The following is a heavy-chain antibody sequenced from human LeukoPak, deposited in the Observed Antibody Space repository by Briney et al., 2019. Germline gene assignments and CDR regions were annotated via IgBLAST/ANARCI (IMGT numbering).Heavy chain of an antibody. Sequence: ASVKVSCKPSGYTFTGYYMHWVRQAPGQGLEWMGWINPNSGGTNYAQKFQGRVTMTRDTSISTAYMELSRLRSDDTAVYYCARVDSSSWYYYYYGMDVWGQGTTITVSS. J-gene: IGHJ6*02. D-gene: IGHD6-13*01. CDR3: ARVDSSSWYYYYYGMDV. CDR2: INPNSGGT. V-gene: IGHV1-2*02. CDR1: GYTFTGYY.